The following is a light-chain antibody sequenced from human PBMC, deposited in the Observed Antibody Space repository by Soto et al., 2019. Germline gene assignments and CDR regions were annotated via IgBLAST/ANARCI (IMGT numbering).Light chain of an antibody. Sequence: EVVLTQSPVTLSLSPGERATLSCRASQSFRGLLAWYQQKPGQAPRLLIYDAYNRATGIPPRFSGSGSGTDFTLTISSLEPKDSAVYYCQQRHMWPITFGQATRLEI. V-gene: IGKV3-11*01. CDR2: DAY. J-gene: IGKJ5*01. CDR1: QSFRGL. CDR3: QQRHMWPIT.